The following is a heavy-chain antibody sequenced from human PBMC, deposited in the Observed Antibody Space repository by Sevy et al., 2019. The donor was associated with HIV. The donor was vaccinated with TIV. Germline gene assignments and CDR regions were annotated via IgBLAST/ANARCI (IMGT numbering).Heavy chain of an antibody. CDR1: GFTFSSYW. Sequence: GGSLRLSCAASGFTFSSYWMSWVRQAPGKGLEWVANIKQDGSEKYYVDSVKGRFTISRDNAKNSLYLQMNSLRAEDTAVYYCARVYSYCSSTSCYVSYGMDVWGQWTTVTVSS. V-gene: IGHV3-7*03. J-gene: IGHJ6*02. D-gene: IGHD2-2*01. CDR2: IKQDGSEK. CDR3: ARVYSYCSSTSCYVSYGMDV.